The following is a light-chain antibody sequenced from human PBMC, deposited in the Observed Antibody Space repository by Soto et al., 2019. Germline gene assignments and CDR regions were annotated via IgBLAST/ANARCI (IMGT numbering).Light chain of an antibody. Sequence: EIVLTQSPGTLSLSPGEGSTLSCRSSQSVSNRYFAWYQQKPGQAPRLLIYGASTRATGIPARFSGSGSETDFTLTISSLEPEDIAVYYCQHRMNWPLTFGQGTRLEI. CDR1: QSVSNRY. V-gene: IGKV3D-20*02. J-gene: IGKJ5*01. CDR3: QHRMNWPLT. CDR2: GAS.